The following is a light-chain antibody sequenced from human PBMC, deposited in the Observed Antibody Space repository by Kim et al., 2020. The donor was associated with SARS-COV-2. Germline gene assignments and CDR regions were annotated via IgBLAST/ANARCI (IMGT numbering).Light chain of an antibody. CDR2: SNN. CDR3: AAWDDSLNGSV. CDR1: SSNIGSYT. Sequence: QSVLTQPPSASGTPGQRVTISCSGSSSNIGSYTVNWYQQLPGTAPKVLIYSNNQRPSGVPDRFSGSKSGTSASLAISGLQSEDEADYYCAAWDDSLNGSVFGGGTKLTVL. J-gene: IGLJ3*02. V-gene: IGLV1-44*01.